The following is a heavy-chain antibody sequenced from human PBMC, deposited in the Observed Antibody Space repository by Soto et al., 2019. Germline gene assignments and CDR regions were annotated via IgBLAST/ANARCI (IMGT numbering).Heavy chain of an antibody. CDR3: AHAYGGRSLY. CDR1: GFSLTTDRVG. D-gene: IGHD1-26*01. Sequence: QITLKESGPTRVKPTQTLTLTCTFSGFSLTTDRVGVGWIRQPPGEALEWLAVIYWDDRKTYRPSLESRLTITKDTSKNQVALTMTNMDSLDTATYYCAHAYGGRSLYWGQGTLVTVSS. J-gene: IGHJ4*02. CDR2: IYWDDRK. V-gene: IGHV2-5*02.